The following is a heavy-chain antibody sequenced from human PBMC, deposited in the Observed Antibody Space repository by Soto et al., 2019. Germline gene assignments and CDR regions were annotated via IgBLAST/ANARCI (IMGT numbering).Heavy chain of an antibody. CDR3: ARELGCGGDFYPQGIYYYYGMDF. CDR2: INHSGST. D-gene: IGHD2-21*02. J-gene: IGHJ6*02. CDR1: GGSFSGYY. Sequence: PSETLSLTCAVYGGSFSGYYWSWIRQPPGKGLEWIGEINHSGSTNNNPSLKSRVTISVDTSKNQFSLKLSSVTAADTAVYYCARELGCGGDFYPQGIYYYYGMDFWGQGTTVTVCS. V-gene: IGHV4-34*01.